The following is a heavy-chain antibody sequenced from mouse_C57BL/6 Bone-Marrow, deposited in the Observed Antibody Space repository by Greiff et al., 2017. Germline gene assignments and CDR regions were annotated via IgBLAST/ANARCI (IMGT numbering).Heavy chain of an antibody. V-gene: IGHV1-81*01. Sequence: QVQLQQSGAELARPGASVKLSCKASGYTFTSYGISWVKQRTGQGLEWIGEIYPRSGNTYYNEKFKGKATLTAANSSSTAYMELRSLTSEDSAVYFCARWRAGSYYFGYWGQGTTLTVAS. CDR1: GYTFTSYG. J-gene: IGHJ2*01. CDR3: ARWRAGSYYFGY. D-gene: IGHD3-1*01. CDR2: IYPRSGNT.